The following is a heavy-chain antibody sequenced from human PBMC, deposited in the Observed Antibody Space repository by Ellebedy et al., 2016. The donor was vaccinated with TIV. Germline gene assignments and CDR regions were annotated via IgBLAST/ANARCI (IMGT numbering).Heavy chain of an antibody. CDR3: AKFLGFCSGATGVIDH. D-gene: IGHD2-15*01. Sequence: GESLKISCAASGFTFSSYAMSWVRQAPGKGLEWVSAISGNGGHTHYADSVKGRFTISRDNSTNTLYLQMNSLRAEATAVYYCAKFLGFCSGATGVIDHWGQGTLVTVSS. CDR2: ISGNGGHT. V-gene: IGHV3-23*01. CDR1: GFTFSSYA. J-gene: IGHJ4*02.